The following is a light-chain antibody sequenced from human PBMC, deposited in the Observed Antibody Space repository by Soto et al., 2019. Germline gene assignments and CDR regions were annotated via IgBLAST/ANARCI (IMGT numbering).Light chain of an antibody. CDR1: QTIDIY. J-gene: IGKJ3*01. CDR2: AAT. V-gene: IGKV1-39*01. CDR3: QQSYSTPFS. Sequence: DIPMTQSPSSLSASVGDRVTITCRASQTIDIYLNWYQQKPGKAPEFLIYAATSLRRGVPSRFSGSGSGTDFTLTISSLQPEDFATYYCQQSYSTPFSFGPGTKVDTK.